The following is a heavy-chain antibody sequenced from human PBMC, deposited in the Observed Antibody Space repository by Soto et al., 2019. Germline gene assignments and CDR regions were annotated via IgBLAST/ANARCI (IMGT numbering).Heavy chain of an antibody. D-gene: IGHD6-19*01. CDR3: TNPCRGSWASSGRFGS. CDR1: GFTFDDYA. J-gene: IGHJ1*01. V-gene: IGHV3-9*01. Sequence: EVQLVESGGGLVQPGRSLRLSCVASGFTFDDYALHWVRQAPGKGLEWVSGIGWHSVSIGYADSVKGRFTISRDNDKNSLYLQMNSLRPEDTAFDYCTNPCRGSWASSGRFGSWGQGTLVTVSS. CDR2: IGWHSVSI.